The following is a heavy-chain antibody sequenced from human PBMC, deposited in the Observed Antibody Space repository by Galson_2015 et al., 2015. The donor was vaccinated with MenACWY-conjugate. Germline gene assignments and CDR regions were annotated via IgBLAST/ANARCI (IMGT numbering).Heavy chain of an antibody. V-gene: IGHV3-23*01. J-gene: IGHJ3*02. CDR2: FTTYGSGT. D-gene: IGHD3-3*01. CDR3: AKGLKSPEWFHHDSFEN. Sequence: SLRLSCAASGFTFSYYAMSWVRQAPGKGLEWVSSFTTYGSGTYYAESVKGRFTISRDLSTNTLYLQMNSLRAEDTAINYCAKGLKSPEWFHHDSFENWGQGTMVTVSS. CDR1: GFTFSYYA.